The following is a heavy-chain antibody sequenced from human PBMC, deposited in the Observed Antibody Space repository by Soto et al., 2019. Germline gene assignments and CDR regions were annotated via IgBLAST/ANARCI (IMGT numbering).Heavy chain of an antibody. V-gene: IGHV1-18*01. D-gene: IGHD3-10*01. CDR3: ARVNYYGSGDQPYYYYMDV. J-gene: IGHJ6*03. Sequence: ASVKVSCKASGYTFTSYGISWVRQAPGQGLEWMGWISAYNGNTNYAQKLQGRVTMTTDTSTSTAYMELRSLRSDDTAVYYCARVNYYGSGDQPYYYYMDVWGKGTTVTVSS. CDR1: GYTFTSYG. CDR2: ISAYNGNT.